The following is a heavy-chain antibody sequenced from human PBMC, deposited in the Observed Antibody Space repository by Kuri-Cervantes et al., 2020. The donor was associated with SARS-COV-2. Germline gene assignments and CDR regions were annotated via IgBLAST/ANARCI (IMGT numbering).Heavy chain of an antibody. Sequence: SETLSLTCTVSGGSISSDYWSWIRQPPGKGLEWIGYISYGGRTSYNPSLKSRVTISVDTSKNQFSLKLSSVTAADTAVYYCATRDGYNYYYYGMDVWGQGTTVTVSS. CDR3: ATRDGYNYYYYGMDV. CDR2: ISYGGRT. J-gene: IGHJ6*02. CDR1: GGSISSDY. D-gene: IGHD5-24*01. V-gene: IGHV4-59*01.